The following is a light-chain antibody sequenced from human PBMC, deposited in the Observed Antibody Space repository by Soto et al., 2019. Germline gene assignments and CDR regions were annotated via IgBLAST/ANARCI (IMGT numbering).Light chain of an antibody. CDR1: QSISSH. CDR2: AAS. V-gene: IGKV1-39*01. J-gene: IGKJ1*01. CDR3: QQYYSYSWT. Sequence: DIQMTQSPSSLSASVGDRVTITCRASQSISSHLNWYQQKPGNAPKLLIYAASTLQSGVPSRFSGSGSGTDFTLTISCLQSEDFATYYCQQYYSYSWTFGQGTKVDIK.